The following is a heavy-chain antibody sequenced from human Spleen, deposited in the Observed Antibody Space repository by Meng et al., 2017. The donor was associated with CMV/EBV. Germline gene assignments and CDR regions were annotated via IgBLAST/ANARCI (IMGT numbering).Heavy chain of an antibody. CDR3: ARAFAAAAGFDP. Sequence: SCKASGGTFSSYAISWVRQAPGQGLEWMGGIIPIFGTANYAQKFQGRVTITTDESTSTAYMELSSLRSEDTAVYYCARAFAAAAGFDPWGQGTLVTVSS. V-gene: IGHV1-69*05. J-gene: IGHJ5*02. D-gene: IGHD6-13*01. CDR1: GGTFSSYA. CDR2: IIPIFGTA.